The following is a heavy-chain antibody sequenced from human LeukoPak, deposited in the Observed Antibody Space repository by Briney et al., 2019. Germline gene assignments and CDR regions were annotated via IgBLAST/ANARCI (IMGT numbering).Heavy chain of an antibody. CDR1: GGTSSSYA. J-gene: IGHJ6*03. CDR2: IIPVFGTA. D-gene: IGHD1-1*01. V-gene: IGHV1-69*13. CDR3: ARGMRGNGRHYYYMDV. Sequence: EASVKVSCKASGGTSSSYAISWVRQAPGQGVEWMGGIIPVFGTANYAQTFQGGVSITADESTSTAYMELSSLRAEDTAVYYCARGMRGNGRHYYYMDVWGKGTTVTVSS.